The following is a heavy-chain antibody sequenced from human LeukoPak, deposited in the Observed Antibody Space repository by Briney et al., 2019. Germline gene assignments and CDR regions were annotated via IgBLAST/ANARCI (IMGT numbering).Heavy chain of an antibody. D-gene: IGHD6-19*01. Sequence: GGSLRLSCTASGLSFSNHYMRWIRQAPGKGLEWVANINEDGSNKWHLGSVKGRFTVSRDNARNSLYLPMNSLRVEDTAVYYCTRVIVAVPGYFDYFDFWGQGVLVTVSS. CDR2: INEDGSNK. CDR1: GLSFSNHY. J-gene: IGHJ4*02. CDR3: TRVIVAVPGYFDYFDF. V-gene: IGHV3-7*01.